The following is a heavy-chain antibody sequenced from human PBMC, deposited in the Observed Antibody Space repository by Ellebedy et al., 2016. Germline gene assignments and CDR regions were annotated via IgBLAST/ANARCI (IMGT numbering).Heavy chain of an antibody. D-gene: IGHD6-19*01. Sequence: GESLKISXAASGFTFSSYGMHWVRQAPGKGLEWVAVISYDGSNKYYADSVKGRFTISRDNSKNTLYLQMNSLRAEDTAVYYCARVTKGGSGWHYDAFDIWGQGTMVTVSS. J-gene: IGHJ3*02. V-gene: IGHV3-30*03. CDR2: ISYDGSNK. CDR3: ARVTKGGSGWHYDAFDI. CDR1: GFTFSSYG.